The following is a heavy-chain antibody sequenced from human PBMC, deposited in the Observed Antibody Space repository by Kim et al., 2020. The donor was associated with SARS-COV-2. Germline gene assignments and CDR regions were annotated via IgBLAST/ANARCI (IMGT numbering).Heavy chain of an antibody. CDR3: AKPASMATFYYYYGMDV. CDR2: ISGSGGST. D-gene: IGHD5-18*01. V-gene: IGHV3-23*01. CDR1: GFTFSSYA. Sequence: GGSLRLSCAASGFTFSSYAMSWVRQAPGKGLEWVSAISGSGGSTYYADSVKGRFTISRDNSKNTLYLQMNSLRAEDTAVYYCAKPASMATFYYYYGMDVWGQGTTVTVSS. J-gene: IGHJ6*02.